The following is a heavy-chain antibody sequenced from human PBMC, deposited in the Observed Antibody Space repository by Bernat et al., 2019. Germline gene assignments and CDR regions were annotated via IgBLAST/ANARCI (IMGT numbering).Heavy chain of an antibody. CDR3: AGGDQWLVLGGMDV. J-gene: IGHJ6*02. CDR2: ISSSSSYI. D-gene: IGHD6-19*01. Sequence: VQLVESGGGVVQPGRSLRLSCAASGFTFSSYSMNWVRQAPGKGLEWVSSISSSSSYIYYADSVKGRFTISRDNAKNSLYLQMNSLRAEDTAVYYCAGGDQWLVLGGMDVWGQGTTVTVSS. V-gene: IGHV3-21*01. CDR1: GFTFSSYS.